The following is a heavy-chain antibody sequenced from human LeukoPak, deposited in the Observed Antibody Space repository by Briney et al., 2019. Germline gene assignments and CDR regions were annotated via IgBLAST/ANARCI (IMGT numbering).Heavy chain of an antibody. CDR2: INPKSGGT. CDR3: ARPTRRFGELFDAFDI. J-gene: IGHJ3*02. D-gene: IGHD3-10*01. CDR1: GYTFTDYY. Sequence: GASVKVSCKASGYTFTDYYIHWVRQAPGQGLEWMGWINPKSGGTKHVVNFQGRVTMTRDTSISTAYMELSRLRSDDTAVYYCARPTRRFGELFDAFDIWGQGTMVTVSS. V-gene: IGHV1-2*02.